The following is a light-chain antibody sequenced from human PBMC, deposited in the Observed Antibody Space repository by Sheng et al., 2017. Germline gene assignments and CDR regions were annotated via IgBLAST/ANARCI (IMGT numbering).Light chain of an antibody. CDR3: QSTDSSGSYVV. J-gene: IGLJ2*01. Sequence: SYELTQPPSVSVSPGQTARITCSGDALPKQYAYWYQQKPGQAPVLLIYKDSERPSGIPERFSGSSSGTTVTLTISGVQAEDEADYYCQSTDSSGSYVVFGGGTDTDRL. V-gene: IGLV3-25*03. CDR1: ALPKQY. CDR2: KDS.